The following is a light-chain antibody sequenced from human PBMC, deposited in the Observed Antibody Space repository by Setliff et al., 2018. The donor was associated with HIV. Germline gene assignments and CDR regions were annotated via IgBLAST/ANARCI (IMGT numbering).Light chain of an antibody. CDR3: SSYTSSTPLYV. V-gene: IGLV2-14*01. Sequence: QSALTQPASVSGSPGQSITISCTGTSSDVGGYNYVSWYQQHPGKAPKLMIYEVSKRPSGVSSRFSGSKSGNTASLTISGLQAEDEADYYCSSYTSSTPLYVFGPGTKVTVL. CDR1: SSDVGGYNY. CDR2: EVS. J-gene: IGLJ1*01.